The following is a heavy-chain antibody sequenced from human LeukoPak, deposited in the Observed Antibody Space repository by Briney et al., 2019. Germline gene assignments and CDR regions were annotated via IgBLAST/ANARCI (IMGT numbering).Heavy chain of an antibody. CDR1: GFTFSSYG. J-gene: IGHJ3*02. D-gene: IGHD3-16*01. V-gene: IGHV3-21*01. CDR3: ARGAGGEHAFDI. Sequence: GRSLRLSCAASGFTFSSYGMHWVRQAPGKGLEWVSSISSSSSYIYYADSVKGRFTISRDNAKNSLYLQMNSLRAEDTAVYYCARGAGGEHAFDIWGQGTMVTVSS. CDR2: ISSSSSYI.